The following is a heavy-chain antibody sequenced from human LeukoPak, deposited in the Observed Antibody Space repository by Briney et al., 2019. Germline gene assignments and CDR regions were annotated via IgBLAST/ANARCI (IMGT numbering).Heavy chain of an antibody. J-gene: IGHJ4*02. CDR1: GGSISSGDYY. CDR2: IYYSGST. V-gene: IGHV4-30-4*01. D-gene: IGHD3-22*01. Sequence: TSETLSLTCTVSGGSISSGDYYWSWIRQPPGKGLEWIGYIYYSGSTNYNPFLKSRVTISVGTSKNQFSLKLSSVTAADTAVYYCARVLSGSNLDFWGQGALVTVSS. CDR3: ARVLSGSNLDF.